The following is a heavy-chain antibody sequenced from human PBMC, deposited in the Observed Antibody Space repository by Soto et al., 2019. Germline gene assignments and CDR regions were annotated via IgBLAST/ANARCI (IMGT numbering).Heavy chain of an antibody. CDR2: IYYSGST. V-gene: IGHV4-61*01. D-gene: IGHD7-27*01. J-gene: IGHJ4*02. CDR3: ARRWGRTFDF. CDR1: GGSISSGNYY. Sequence: PSETLSLTCTVSGGSISSGNYYWSWIRQPPGKGLEWIGYIYYSGSTNYNPSLKSRVTISVDTSKNQFSLKLSSVTAADTAVYYCARRWGRTFDFWGQGTLVTVSS.